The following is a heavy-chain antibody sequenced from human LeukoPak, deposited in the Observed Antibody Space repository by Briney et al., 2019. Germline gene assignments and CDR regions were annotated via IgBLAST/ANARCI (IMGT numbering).Heavy chain of an antibody. CDR3: AKDRGSGTYYLIPDY. D-gene: IGHD3-10*01. CDR2: ISYDGSKK. CDR1: GFLFSGFG. J-gene: IGHJ4*02. V-gene: IGHV3-30*02. Sequence: GGSLRLSCETSGFLFSGFGMHWVRQSPGKGLEWIAFISYDGSKKYYGDSVKGRFTIPRDSSKNILYLQMNALTTEDTAVYYCAKDRGSGTYYLIPDYWGQGTLVIVSS.